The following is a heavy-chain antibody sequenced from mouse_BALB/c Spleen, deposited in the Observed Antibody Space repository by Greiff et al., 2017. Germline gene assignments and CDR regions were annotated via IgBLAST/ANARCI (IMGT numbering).Heavy chain of an antibody. V-gene: IGHV1-80*01. J-gene: IGHJ3*01. D-gene: IGHD1-1*01. Sequence: VQVVESGAELVRPGSSVKISCKASGYAFSSYWMNWVKQRPGQGLEWIGQIYPGDGDTNYNGKFKGKATLTADKSSSTAYMQLSSLTSEDSAVYFCARGGSSLAWFAYWGQGTLVTVSA. CDR3: ARGGSSLAWFAY. CDR2: IYPGDGDT. CDR1: GYAFSSYW.